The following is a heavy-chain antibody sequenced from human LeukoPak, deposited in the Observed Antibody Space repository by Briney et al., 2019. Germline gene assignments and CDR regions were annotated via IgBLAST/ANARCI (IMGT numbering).Heavy chain of an antibody. J-gene: IGHJ4*02. D-gene: IGHD6-19*01. Sequence: GGSLRLSCAASGFTFSSYGMHWVRQAPGKGLEWVAVIWYDGSNKYYADSVKGRFTISRDNSKNTLYLQMNSLRAGDTAMYYCARASRNSGSAAFDYWGQGTLVTVSS. CDR3: ARASRNSGSAAFDY. CDR2: IWYDGSNK. CDR1: GFTFSSYG. V-gene: IGHV3-33*01.